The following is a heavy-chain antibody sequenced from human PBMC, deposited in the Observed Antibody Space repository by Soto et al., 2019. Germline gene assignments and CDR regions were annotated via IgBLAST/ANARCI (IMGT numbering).Heavy chain of an antibody. Sequence: GGSLRLSCAASGFTFSSYAMSWVRQAPGKGLEWVSAISGSGGSTYYADSVKSRFTISRDNSKNTLYLQMNSLRAEDTGVYYGEKRRDLSRMDCYPAGTDVLGHGTTLTVSS. CDR3: EKRRDLSRMDCYPAGTDV. J-gene: IGHJ6*02. CDR1: GFTFSSYA. CDR2: ISGSGGST. D-gene: IGHD2-21*02. V-gene: IGHV3-23*01.